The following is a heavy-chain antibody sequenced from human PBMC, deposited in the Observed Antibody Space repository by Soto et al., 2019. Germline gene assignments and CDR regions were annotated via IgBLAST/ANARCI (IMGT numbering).Heavy chain of an antibody. CDR2: ISTDADRT. CDR1: GFSLRNHA. V-gene: IGHV3-64D*06. D-gene: IGHD3-9*01. CDR3: VRSENGYYDILTGYLMGYYFDY. Sequence: PGGSQRLSCSASGFSLRNHAMHWVRQAPGKGLEHVSAISTDADRTYYADFVKGRFTISRDNSKNTLYLQMSSLRAEDTAVYYCVRSENGYYDILTGYLMGYYFDYWGQGALVTVS. J-gene: IGHJ4*02.